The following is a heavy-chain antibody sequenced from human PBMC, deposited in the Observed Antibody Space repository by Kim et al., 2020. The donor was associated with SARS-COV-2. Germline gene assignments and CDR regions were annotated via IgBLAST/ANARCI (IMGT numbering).Heavy chain of an antibody. J-gene: IGHJ4*02. D-gene: IGHD3-16*01. CDR2: ISSSSSYI. Sequence: GGSLRLSCAASGFTFSSYSMNWVRQAPGKGLEWVSSISSSSSYIYYADSVKGRFTISRDNAKNSLYLQMNSLRAEDTAVYYCARDSAYDFSNFDYWGQGTLVTVSS. CDR1: GFTFSSYS. V-gene: IGHV3-21*04. CDR3: ARDSAYDFSNFDY.